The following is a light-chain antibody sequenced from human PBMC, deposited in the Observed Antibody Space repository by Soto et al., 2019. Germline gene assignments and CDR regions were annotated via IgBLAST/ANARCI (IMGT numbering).Light chain of an antibody. J-gene: IGKJ4*01. CDR3: QQYETYPLT. V-gene: IGKV1-5*03. CDR2: KAS. CDR1: QNINTW. Sequence: DIQMTQSPSTLSASVGDRVTITCRASQNINTWLAWYQQKPGKAPYLLIYKASNLQSGVPSRFNGSASGTEFTLTISSLQPDDIATYYCQQYETYPLTYGGGTKVEI.